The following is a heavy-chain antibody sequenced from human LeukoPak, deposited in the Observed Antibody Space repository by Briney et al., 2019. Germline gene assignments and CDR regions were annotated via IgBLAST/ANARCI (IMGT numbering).Heavy chain of an antibody. Sequence: SQTLSLTCTVSGGSISSGGYYWSWIRQHPGKGLEWIGYIYYSGSTYYNPFLKSRVTISVDTSKNQFSLKLSSVTAADTAVYYCARAVITMVRGVIDPWGQGTLVTVSS. CDR3: ARAVITMVRGVIDP. J-gene: IGHJ5*02. CDR1: GGSISSGGYY. D-gene: IGHD3-10*01. CDR2: IYYSGST. V-gene: IGHV4-31*03.